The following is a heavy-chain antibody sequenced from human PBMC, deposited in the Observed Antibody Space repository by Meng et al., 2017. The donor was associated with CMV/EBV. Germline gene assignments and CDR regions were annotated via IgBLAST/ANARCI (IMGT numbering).Heavy chain of an antibody. V-gene: IGHV1-69*12. Sequence: VQLVQSGAEGKQPGSSVKDSCKASGGTFSSYAISWVRQAPGQGLEWMGGIIPIFGTANYAQKFQGSVTITADESTSTAYMELSSLRSEDTAVYYCAREVDDYGDGWYFDLWGRGTLVTVSS. D-gene: IGHD4-17*01. CDR3: AREVDDYGDGWYFDL. J-gene: IGHJ2*01. CDR2: IIPIFGTA. CDR1: GGTFSSYA.